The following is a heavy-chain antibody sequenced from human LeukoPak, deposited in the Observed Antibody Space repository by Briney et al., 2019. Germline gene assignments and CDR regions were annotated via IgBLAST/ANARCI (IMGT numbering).Heavy chain of an antibody. V-gene: IGHV4-59*01. CDR3: AGDSSYSPHGAFDI. Sequence: SETLSLTCTVSGGSISSYYWSWIRQPPGKGLEWIGYIYYSGSTNYNPSLKSRVTISVDTSKNQFSLKLSSVTAADTAVYYCAGDSSYSPHGAFDIWGRGTMVTVSS. J-gene: IGHJ3*02. CDR1: GGSISSYY. CDR2: IYYSGST. D-gene: IGHD6-6*01.